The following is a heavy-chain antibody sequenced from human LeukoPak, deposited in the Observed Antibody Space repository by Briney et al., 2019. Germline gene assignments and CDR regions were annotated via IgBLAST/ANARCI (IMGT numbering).Heavy chain of an antibody. Sequence: SETLTLTCTVSGGSISSYYWSWIRQPAGKGLEWIGRIYTSGSTNYNPSLKSRVTMSVDTSKNQFSLKLSSVTAADTAVYYCARGRQQGGDFDYWGQGTLVSVSS. CDR2: IYTSGST. V-gene: IGHV4-4*07. D-gene: IGHD6-13*01. CDR1: GGSISSYY. J-gene: IGHJ4*02. CDR3: ARGRQQGGDFDY.